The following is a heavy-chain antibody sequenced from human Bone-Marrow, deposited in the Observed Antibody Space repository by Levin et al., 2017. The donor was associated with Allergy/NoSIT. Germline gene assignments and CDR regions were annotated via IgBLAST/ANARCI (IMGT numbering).Heavy chain of an antibody. Sequence: GSLRLSCTVSGGSVSSSGYYWSWIRQPPGRGLEWIGFIYFSGSTNYNPSLKSRVTILVDTSKNQFSLKLKSVTAADTAMYFCAREVDTALYGVDAWGQGTPVTVSS. V-gene: IGHV4-61*08. CDR2: IYFSGST. D-gene: IGHD5-18*01. CDR3: AREVDTALYGVDA. J-gene: IGHJ6*02. CDR1: GGSVSSSGYY.